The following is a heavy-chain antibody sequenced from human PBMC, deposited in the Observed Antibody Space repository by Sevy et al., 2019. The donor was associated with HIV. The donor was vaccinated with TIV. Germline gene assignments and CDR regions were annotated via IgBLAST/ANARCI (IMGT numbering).Heavy chain of an antibody. D-gene: IGHD4-17*01. J-gene: IGHJ6*03. Sequence: SETLSLTCTVSGGSISSYYWSWIRQPPGKGLEWIGYIYYSGSTNYNPSLKSRVTISVDTSKNQFSLKLSSVTAADTAVYYCARRYGDYYYYYMDVWGKRTTVTVFS. V-gene: IGHV4-59*08. CDR2: IYYSGST. CDR3: ARRYGDYYYYYMDV. CDR1: GGSISSYY.